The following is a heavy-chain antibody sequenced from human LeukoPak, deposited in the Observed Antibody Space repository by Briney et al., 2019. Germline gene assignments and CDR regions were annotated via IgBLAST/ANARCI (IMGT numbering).Heavy chain of an antibody. CDR2: IRSKTNSYAT. CDR1: GFTFSGSA. V-gene: IGHV3-73*01. D-gene: IGHD4-11*01. CDR3: TRIETPVTGFDY. J-gene: IGHJ4*02. Sequence: GGSLRLSCAASGFTFSGSAMHWVRQTSGKGLEWVGRIRSKTNSYATAYAASVKGRFTISRDDSKNTAYLQMNSLKTEDTAVYYCTRIETPVTGFDYWGQGTLVTVSS.